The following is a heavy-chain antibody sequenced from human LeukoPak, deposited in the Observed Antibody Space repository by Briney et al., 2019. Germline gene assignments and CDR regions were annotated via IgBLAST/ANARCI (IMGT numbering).Heavy chain of an antibody. CDR3: AKDKTNYYDTSSYSNYFDY. D-gene: IGHD3-22*01. V-gene: IGHV3-9*01. CDR2: ISWNSGTI. Sequence: GGSLRLSCAASGFSFDDYAMHWVRQAPGKGLEWVSGISWNSGTIGYADTVKGRFTISRDNAKNSLYLQMNSLRPEDTALYYCAKDKTNYYDTSSYSNYFDYWGQGILVTVSS. J-gene: IGHJ4*02. CDR1: GFSFDDYA.